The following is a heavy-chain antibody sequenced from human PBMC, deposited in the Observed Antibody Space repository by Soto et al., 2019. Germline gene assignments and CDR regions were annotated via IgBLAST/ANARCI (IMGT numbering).Heavy chain of an antibody. D-gene: IGHD5-12*01. CDR2: ISAYNGNT. Sequence: ASVKVSCKASGYTFTSYGISWVRQAPGRGLEWMGWISAYNGNTNYAQKLQGRVTMTTDTSTSTAYMELRSLRSDDTAVYYCARGLDREWLRFDAFDIWGQGTMVTVSS. CDR1: GYTFTSYG. J-gene: IGHJ3*02. CDR3: ARGLDREWLRFDAFDI. V-gene: IGHV1-18*01.